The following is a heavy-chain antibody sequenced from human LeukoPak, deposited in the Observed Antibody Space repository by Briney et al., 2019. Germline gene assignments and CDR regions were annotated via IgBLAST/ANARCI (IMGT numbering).Heavy chain of an antibody. CDR2: IYYSGST. CDR1: GGSISSYY. CDR3: ARGNIVVVPAAVPDYYYMDV. D-gene: IGHD2-2*01. Sequence: SETLSLTCTVSGGSISSYYWSWIRQPPGKGLEWIGYIYYSGSTNYNPSLKSRVTISVDTSKNQFSLKLSSVTAADTAVYYCARGNIVVVPAAVPDYYYMDVWGKGTTVTVSS. V-gene: IGHV4-59*01. J-gene: IGHJ6*03.